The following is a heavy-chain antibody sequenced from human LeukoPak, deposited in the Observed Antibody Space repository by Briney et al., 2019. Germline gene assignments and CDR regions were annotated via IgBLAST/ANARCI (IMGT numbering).Heavy chain of an antibody. J-gene: IGHJ4*02. CDR1: GFTFNSYA. CDR2: ISGTGFTT. V-gene: IGHV3-23*01. Sequence: PGGSLRLSCAASGFTFNSYAMNWVRQAPGMGLEWVSTISGTGFTTYYAESLKGRFTISRDNSRDTLYLQMNSLRAEDTAVYYCAKEGFDSWGQGTLVTVSS. CDR3: AKEGFDS.